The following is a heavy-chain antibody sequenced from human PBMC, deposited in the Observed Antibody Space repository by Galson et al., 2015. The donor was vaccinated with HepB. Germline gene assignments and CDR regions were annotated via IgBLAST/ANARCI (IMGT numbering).Heavy chain of an antibody. CDR3: ARDLITIFGVVIGQFDY. CDR1: GYTFTSYG. V-gene: IGHV1-18*01. Sequence: SVKVSCKASGYTFTSYGISWVRQAPGQGLEWMGWISAYNGNTNYAQKLQGRVTMTTDTSTSTAYMELRSLRSDDTAVYYCARDLITIFGVVIGQFDYWGQGTLVTVSS. J-gene: IGHJ4*02. CDR2: ISAYNGNT. D-gene: IGHD3-3*01.